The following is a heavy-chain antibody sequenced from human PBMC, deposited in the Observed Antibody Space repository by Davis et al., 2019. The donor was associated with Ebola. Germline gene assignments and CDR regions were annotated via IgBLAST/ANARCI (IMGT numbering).Heavy chain of an antibody. V-gene: IGHV1-2*06. CDR3: ARGGYCSGGSCYYFDY. CDR2: INPNSGGT. Sequence: ASVKVSCKASGYTFTGYYMHWVRQAPGQGLEWMGRINPNSGGTNYAQKFQGRVTMTRDTSISTAYMELSRLRSDDTAVYYCARGGYCSGGSCYYFDYWGQGTLVTASS. D-gene: IGHD2-15*01. J-gene: IGHJ4*02. CDR1: GYTFTGYY.